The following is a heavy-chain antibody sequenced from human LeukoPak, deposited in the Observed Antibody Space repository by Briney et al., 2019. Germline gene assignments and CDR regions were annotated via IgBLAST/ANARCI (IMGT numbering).Heavy chain of an antibody. V-gene: IGHV1-69*13. CDR2: IIPIFGTA. J-gene: IGHJ4*02. D-gene: IGHD5-24*01. CDR3: ARDTRGSDGYKAGTFDY. CDR1: GGTFSSYA. Sequence: SVKVSCKASGGTFSSYAISWVRQAPGQGLEWMGGIIPIFGTANYAQKFQGRVTITADESTSTAYMELSSLRSEDTAVYYCARDTRGSDGYKAGTFDYWGQGTLVTVSS.